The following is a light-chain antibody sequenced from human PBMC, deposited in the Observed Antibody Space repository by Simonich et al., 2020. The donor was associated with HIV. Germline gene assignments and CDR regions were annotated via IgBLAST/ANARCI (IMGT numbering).Light chain of an antibody. CDR3: QSSDSSLSGSV. V-gene: IGLV1-40*01. J-gene: IGLJ3*02. Sequence: QSVLTQPPSVSGAPGQRVTISCTGSSSNIGAGYDVHWYQQLPGTAPQLLSYGNSNRPSGVPDRFSGSKSGTSASLAIPGLQADDEADYYCQSSDSSLSGSVFGGGTKLTVL. CDR1: SSNIGAGYD. CDR2: GNS.